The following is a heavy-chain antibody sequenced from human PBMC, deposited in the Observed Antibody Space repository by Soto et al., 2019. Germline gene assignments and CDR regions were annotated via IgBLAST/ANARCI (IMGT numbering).Heavy chain of an antibody. D-gene: IGHD2-8*01. Sequence: EVQLVESGGGLVKPGGSLRLSCAASGFTFSNAWMSWVRQAPGKGLEWVGRIKSKTDGGTTDYAAPVKGRFTISRDDSKNTLYLQMNGLKTEDTAVYYCTTCTSYYYYGMDVWGQGTTVTVSS. J-gene: IGHJ6*02. CDR2: IKSKTDGGTT. CDR3: TTCTSYYYYGMDV. CDR1: GFTFSNAW. V-gene: IGHV3-15*01.